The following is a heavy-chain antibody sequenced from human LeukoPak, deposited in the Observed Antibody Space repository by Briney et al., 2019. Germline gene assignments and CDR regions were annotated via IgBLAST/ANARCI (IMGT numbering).Heavy chain of an antibody. CDR2: ISYDGSNK. V-gene: IGHV3-30*04. CDR3: ARDLGGYGSNLFDY. D-gene: IGHD5-12*01. J-gene: IGHJ4*02. Sequence: PGRSLRLSCAASGFTFSSYAMHWVRQAPGKGLEWVAVISYDGSNKYYADSVKGRFTISRDNSKNTLYLQMNSLRAEDTAVYYCARDLGGYGSNLFDYWGQGTLVTVSS. CDR1: GFTFSSYA.